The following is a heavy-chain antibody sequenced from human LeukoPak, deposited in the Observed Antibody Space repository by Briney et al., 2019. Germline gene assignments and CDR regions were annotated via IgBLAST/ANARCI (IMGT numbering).Heavy chain of an antibody. D-gene: IGHD5-12*01. J-gene: IGHJ4*02. CDR1: GFTFSSYG. CDR2: ISYDGSNK. Sequence: GGSLRLSCAASGFTFSSYGMHWVRQAPGKGLEWVAVISYDGSNKYYADSVKGRFTISRDNSKNTLYLQMNSLRAEDTAVYYCAKEYYGGYDLYFDYWGQGTLVTVSS. CDR3: AKEYYGGYDLYFDY. V-gene: IGHV3-30*18.